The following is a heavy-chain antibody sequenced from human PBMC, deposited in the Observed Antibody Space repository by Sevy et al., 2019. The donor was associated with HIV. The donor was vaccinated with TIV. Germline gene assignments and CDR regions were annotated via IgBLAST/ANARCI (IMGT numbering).Heavy chain of an antibody. CDR2: IWSDGSIT. J-gene: IGHJ2*01. V-gene: IGHV3-33*01. D-gene: IGHD1-26*01. CDR3: SRESGRNWYFDL. Sequence: GGSLRLSCAASGFTFSSYGMHWVRQAPGKGLEWVAAIWSDGSITYYADSVRGRFAISRDNSKNTVYLQMNSLRAEDTAIYSCSRESGRNWYFDLWGRGTLVTVSS. CDR1: GFTFSSYG.